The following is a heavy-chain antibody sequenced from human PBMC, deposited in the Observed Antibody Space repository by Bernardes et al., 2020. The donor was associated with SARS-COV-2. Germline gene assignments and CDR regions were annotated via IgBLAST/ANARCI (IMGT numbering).Heavy chain of an antibody. CDR2: IYSGGDT. CDR1: GFSVSTNY. D-gene: IGHD1-1*01. V-gene: IGHV3-53*01. J-gene: IGHJ4*02. CDR3: ARGRVQLPY. Sequence: GRSLRVSCEVSGFSVSTNYMSWVRQAPGKGLEWVSVIYSGGDTYYADSVKGRFTISKDKSKNTVFLQMNSLRGEDTAVYYCARGRVQLPYWGQGTLVTASS.